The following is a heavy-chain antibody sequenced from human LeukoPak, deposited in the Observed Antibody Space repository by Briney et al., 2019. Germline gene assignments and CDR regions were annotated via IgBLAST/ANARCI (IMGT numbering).Heavy chain of an antibody. V-gene: IGHV5-51*01. CDR1: GYSFTNYW. J-gene: IGHJ4*02. D-gene: IGHD3-10*01. CDR3: AASTYGSGSYVAFDS. Sequence: GESLKISCKGSGYSFTNYWIGWVRQMPGKGLEWMGIMYPGDSDTRYSPSFQGQITISADKSISTTYLQWSSLEASDAAIYYCAASTYGSGSYVAFDSWGQGTLVSVSS. CDR2: MYPGDSDT.